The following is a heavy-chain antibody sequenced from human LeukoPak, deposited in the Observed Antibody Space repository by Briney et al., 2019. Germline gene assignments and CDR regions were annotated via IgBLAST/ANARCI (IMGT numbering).Heavy chain of an antibody. Sequence: QSGGSLRLSCAASGFTFGSYAMYWVRQAPGKGLEWVSGISGSGGSTFYADSVKGRFTTSRDNSENTVYLQMNSLRADDTAVYYCAKTTAGYSSGRYPGWPVDYWGQGTLVTVSS. CDR1: GFTFGSYA. J-gene: IGHJ4*02. CDR3: AKTTAGYSSGRYPGWPVDY. CDR2: ISGSGGST. D-gene: IGHD6-19*01. V-gene: IGHV3-23*01.